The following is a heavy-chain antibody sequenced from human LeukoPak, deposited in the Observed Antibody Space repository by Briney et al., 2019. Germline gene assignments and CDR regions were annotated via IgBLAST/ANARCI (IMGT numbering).Heavy chain of an antibody. CDR2: MNPNSGNT. V-gene: IGHV1-8*02. CDR1: GYTFTSYG. D-gene: IGHD6-6*01. CDR3: ARVRKVGSSSSMGY. J-gene: IGHJ4*02. Sequence: ASVKVSCKASGYTFTSYGISWVRQATGQGLEWMGWMNPNSGNTGYAQKFQGRVTMTRNTSISTAYMELSSLRSEDTAVYYCARVRKVGSSSSMGYWGQGTLVTVSS.